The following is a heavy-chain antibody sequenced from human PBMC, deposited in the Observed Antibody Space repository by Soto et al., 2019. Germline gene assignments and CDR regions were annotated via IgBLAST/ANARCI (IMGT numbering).Heavy chain of an antibody. D-gene: IGHD3-10*01. CDR3: ARDRGGSGSYYIQYDAFDI. V-gene: IGHV3-48*02. CDR2: ISSSSSTI. J-gene: IGHJ3*02. CDR1: GFTFSSYS. Sequence: GGSLRLSCAASGFTFSSYSMNWVRQSPGKGLEWVSYISSSSSTIYYADSVKGRFTISRDNAKNSLYLQMNSLRDEDTAVYYCARDRGGSGSYYIQYDAFDIWGQGTMVTVSS.